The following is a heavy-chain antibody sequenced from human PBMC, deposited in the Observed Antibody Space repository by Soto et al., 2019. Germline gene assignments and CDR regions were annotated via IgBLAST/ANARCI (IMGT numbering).Heavy chain of an antibody. V-gene: IGHV1-46*01. J-gene: IGHJ1*01. D-gene: IGHD2-15*01. Sequence: QVQLVQSGAEVKKPGASVKVSCKASGYIFTAYSMHWVRQAPGQVLEWMGVVNPSGGSTNYAQKFQGRITMTSDTSTSTVYMDLSSLTSEDTAVYYCAREENCSDGICYSEYFQRWGQGTLVTVSS. CDR2: VNPSGGST. CDR1: GYIFTAYS. CDR3: AREENCSDGICYSEYFQR.